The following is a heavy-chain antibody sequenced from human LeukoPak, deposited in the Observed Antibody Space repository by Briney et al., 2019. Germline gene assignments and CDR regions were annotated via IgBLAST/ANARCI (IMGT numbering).Heavy chain of an antibody. V-gene: IGHV3-7*01. CDR3: AREGAYCGGDCSSAYYFDY. D-gene: IGHD2-21*02. J-gene: IGHJ4*02. CDR1: GFTFTTYW. Sequence: GGSLRLSCVGSGFTFTTYWMSWVRQAPGKGLEWVANIKQDGSEKYYVDSVKGRFTISRDNAKNSLYLQMNSLRAEDAAVYYCAREGAYCGGDCSSAYYFDYWGQGTLVTVSS. CDR2: IKQDGSEK.